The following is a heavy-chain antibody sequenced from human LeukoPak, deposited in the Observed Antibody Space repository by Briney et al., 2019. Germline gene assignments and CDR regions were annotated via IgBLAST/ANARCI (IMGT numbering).Heavy chain of an antibody. CDR2: INYTGSTT. J-gene: IGHJ4*02. V-gene: IGHV4-39*07. CDR1: GGSISSGTYY. D-gene: IGHD3-10*01. CDR3: ARRRWGYGSGSYDF. Sequence: KPSETLSLTCTVSGGSISSGTYYWTWIRQPPGKGLEWIGEINYTGSTTNYNPSLKNRVTISVDMYKNQFSLKLISVTAADAAVYFCARRRWGYGSGSYDFWGQGTLVTVSS.